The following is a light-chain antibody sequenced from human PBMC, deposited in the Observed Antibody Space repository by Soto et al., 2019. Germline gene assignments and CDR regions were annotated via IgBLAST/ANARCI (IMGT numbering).Light chain of an antibody. V-gene: IGKV1-5*03. CDR1: QSIRNW. Sequence: DIQMTQSPSTLSASVGDRVTITCRASQSIRNWWAWYQQKPGTAPNLLIYKASTLQSGVPSRFSGSGSGTEFTLTISSLQPDDSATYYCQQYSDNWTFGQGTKVQIK. CDR3: QQYSDNWT. J-gene: IGKJ1*01. CDR2: KAS.